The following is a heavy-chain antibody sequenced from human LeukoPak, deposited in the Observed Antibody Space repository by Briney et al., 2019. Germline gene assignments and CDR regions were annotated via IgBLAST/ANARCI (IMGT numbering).Heavy chain of an antibody. D-gene: IGHD6-6*01. CDR2: INTDGSST. Sequence: GESLRLSCAASGFTFSSYWMHWVRQAPGKGLVWVSRINTDGSSTTYAESVKGRFTIPRDNAKNTVYLQMNSLSAEDTAVYYCTRGYSSSYRIDYWGQGTLVTVSS. J-gene: IGHJ4*02. V-gene: IGHV3-74*01. CDR3: TRGYSSSYRIDY. CDR1: GFTFSSYW.